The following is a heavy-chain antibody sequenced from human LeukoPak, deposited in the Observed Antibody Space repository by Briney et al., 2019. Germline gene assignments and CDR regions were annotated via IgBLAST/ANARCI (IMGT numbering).Heavy chain of an antibody. CDR3: ARGGGAYCGDDCHRNFDY. CDR1: GYTFTSYY. J-gene: IGHJ4*02. V-gene: IGHV1-46*01. CDR2: INPSGGST. D-gene: IGHD2-21*02. Sequence: ASVKVSCKASGYTFTSYYMHWVRQAPGQGLEWMGIINPSGGSTSYAQKFQGRVTMTRDTSTSTVYMELSSLRSEDTAVYYCARGGGAYCGDDCHRNFDYWGQGTLVTVSS.